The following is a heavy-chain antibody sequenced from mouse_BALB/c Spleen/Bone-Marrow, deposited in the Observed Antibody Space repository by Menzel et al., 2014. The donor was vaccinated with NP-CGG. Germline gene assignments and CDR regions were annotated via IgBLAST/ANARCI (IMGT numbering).Heavy chain of an antibody. CDR1: GYSITRDYA. Sequence: ESGPGLMKPSQSLSLTCTVTGYSITRDYAWHWIRQFPGNKLEWMGYITYSGSTTYNPSLKSRISITRDTSKNQFFLQLNSVTTEDTVTYYCRRGGLLWSSFAYWGQGTLVSVSA. D-gene: IGHD2-10*01. J-gene: IGHJ3*01. CDR2: ITYSGST. CDR3: RRGGLLWSSFAY. V-gene: IGHV3-2*02.